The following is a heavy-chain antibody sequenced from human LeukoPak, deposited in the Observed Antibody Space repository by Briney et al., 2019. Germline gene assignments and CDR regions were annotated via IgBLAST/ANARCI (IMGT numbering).Heavy chain of an antibody. CDR2: IYYSGST. V-gene: IGHV4-61*01. Sequence: PSETLSLTCTVSGGSVSSGSYYWSWIRQPPGKGLEWIGYIYYSGSTNYNPSLKSRVTISVDTSKNQFSLKLSSVTAADTAVYYCARAGLELKHFDYWGQGTLVTVSS. CDR3: ARAGLELKHFDY. CDR1: GGSVSSGSYY. J-gene: IGHJ4*02. D-gene: IGHD1-26*01.